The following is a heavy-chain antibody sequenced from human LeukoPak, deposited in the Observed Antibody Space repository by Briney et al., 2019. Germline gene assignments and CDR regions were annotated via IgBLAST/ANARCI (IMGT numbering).Heavy chain of an antibody. J-gene: IGHJ6*02. Sequence: GGSLRLSCAASGFTFSSYGMHWVRQAPGKGLEWVAVIWYDGSNKYYAESVKGRFTISRDNSKNTLYLQMNSLRAEDTAVYYCARDQGQLAIYYYYGMDVWGQGTTVTVSS. V-gene: IGHV3-33*01. CDR3: ARDQGQLAIYYYYGMDV. D-gene: IGHD6-6*01. CDR1: GFTFSSYG. CDR2: IWYDGSNK.